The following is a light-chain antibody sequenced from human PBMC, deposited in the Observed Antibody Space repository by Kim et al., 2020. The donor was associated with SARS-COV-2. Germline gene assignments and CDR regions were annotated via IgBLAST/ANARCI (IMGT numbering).Light chain of an antibody. J-gene: IGKJ1*01. CDR2: QAS. CDR1: QIISRW. CDR3: QQYNSYPWT. V-gene: IGKV1-5*03. Sequence: DIQMTQSPSTLSASVGDRVTITCRASQIISRWLAWYQQKPGKAPKLLISQASTLEGGVPSRFSGSGSGTEFTLTISSLQPDDFAAYYCQQYNSYPWTFGQGTKVDIK.